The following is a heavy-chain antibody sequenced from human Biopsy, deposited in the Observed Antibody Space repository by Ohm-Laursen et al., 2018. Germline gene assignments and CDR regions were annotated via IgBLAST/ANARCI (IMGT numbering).Heavy chain of an antibody. CDR3: AKDLRNNNWGVEN. D-gene: IGHD7-27*01. J-gene: IGHJ4*02. CDR1: GFSFSSYG. Sequence: SLRLSCSASGFSFSSYGMHWVRQAPGTGLEWVAVISDDGRNKYYIDSVRGRFTISRDNSKNTLNLQMNNLRAEDTTVFYCAKDLRNNNWGVENWGQGTLVTVSS. CDR2: ISDDGRNK. V-gene: IGHV3-30*18.